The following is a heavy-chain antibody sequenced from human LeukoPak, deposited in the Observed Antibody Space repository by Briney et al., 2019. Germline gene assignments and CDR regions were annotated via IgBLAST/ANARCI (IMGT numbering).Heavy chain of an antibody. CDR2: IKRDGSDR. CDR1: GFIFKNFW. Sequence: PGGSLRLSCAASGFIFKNFWMTWVRRAPGKGLEWVANIKRDGSDRYYVDSVKGRFTISRDNAKNSLFLQMNSLRAEDTAVYYCARDQGGSYSGGDYDAFDIWGQGTMVTVSS. V-gene: IGHV3-7*01. J-gene: IGHJ3*02. D-gene: IGHD6-19*01. CDR3: ARDQGGSYSGGDYDAFDI.